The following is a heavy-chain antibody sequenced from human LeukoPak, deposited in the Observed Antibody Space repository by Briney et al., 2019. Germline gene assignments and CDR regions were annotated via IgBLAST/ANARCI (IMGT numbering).Heavy chain of an antibody. D-gene: IGHD5-18*01. V-gene: IGHV4-34*01. Sequence: SETLSLTCAVYGGSFSAYYWTWIRQPPGKGLEWIGEINHSGSSNYNSSLRSRVTISVDTSYKQFSLRLSSVTAADTAVYYCAPRGDIEHSYVYGKWFDPWGQGTRVTVSS. CDR1: GGSFSAYY. CDR2: INHSGSS. CDR3: APRGDIEHSYVYGKWFDP. J-gene: IGHJ5*02.